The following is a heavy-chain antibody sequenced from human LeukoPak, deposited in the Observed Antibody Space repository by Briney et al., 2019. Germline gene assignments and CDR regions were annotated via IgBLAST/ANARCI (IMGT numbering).Heavy chain of an antibody. J-gene: IGHJ4*02. CDR1: GMSFTGYY. Sequence: SETLSLTCAVHGMSFTGYYWSWIRQPPGKGLEWIGEMNHRGNPYFNPSFKSRVSISLDTSRKQFSLNMTSVAAADTVFYFCAGGAGSYTGADGHWGQGTLVTVS. CDR2: MNHRGNP. D-gene: IGHD6-19*01. CDR3: AGGAGSYTGADGH. V-gene: IGHV4-34*01.